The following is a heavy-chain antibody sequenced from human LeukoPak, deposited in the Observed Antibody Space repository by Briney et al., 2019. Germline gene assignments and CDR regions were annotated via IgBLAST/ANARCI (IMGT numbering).Heavy chain of an antibody. V-gene: IGHV4-39*07. CDR1: GGSISSSSYY. Sequence: SETLSLTCTVSGGSISSSSYYWGWIRQPPGKGLEWIGSIYYSGSTYYNPSLKSRVTISVDTSKNQFSLKLSSVTAADTAVYYCAVYYGDYADSWYFDYWGQGTLVTVSS. CDR3: AVYYGDYADSWYFDY. CDR2: IYYSGST. J-gene: IGHJ4*02. D-gene: IGHD4-17*01.